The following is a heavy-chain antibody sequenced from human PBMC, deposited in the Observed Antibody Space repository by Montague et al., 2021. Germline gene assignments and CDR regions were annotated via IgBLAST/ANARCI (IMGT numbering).Heavy chain of an antibody. V-gene: IGHV4-39*07. D-gene: IGHD6-19*01. CDR2: IYYSGST. J-gene: IGHJ6*02. CDR1: GGSISSSSYY. CDR3: ARDVYSSGWSGYGMDV. Sequence: SETLSLTCTVSGGSISSSSYYWGWIRQPPGKGLEWIGSIYYSGSTYYNPSLKSRLTISVDTSKDQFSLRLSSVTAADTAVYYCARDVYSSGWSGYGMDVWGQGTTVTVSS.